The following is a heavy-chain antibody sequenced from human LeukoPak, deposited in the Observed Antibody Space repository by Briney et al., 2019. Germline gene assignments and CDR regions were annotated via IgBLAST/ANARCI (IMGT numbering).Heavy chain of an antibody. CDR2: IIPIFGTA. D-gene: IGHD2-21*01. V-gene: IGHV1-69*13. CDR1: GGTFSSYA. Sequence: SVKVSCKASGGTFSSYAISWVRLAPGQGLEWMGGIIPIFGTANYAQKFQGRVTITADESTSTAYMELSSLRSEDTAVYYCARVDTYCGGDCYDPTDFDYWGQGTLVTVSS. CDR3: ARVDTYCGGDCYDPTDFDY. J-gene: IGHJ4*02.